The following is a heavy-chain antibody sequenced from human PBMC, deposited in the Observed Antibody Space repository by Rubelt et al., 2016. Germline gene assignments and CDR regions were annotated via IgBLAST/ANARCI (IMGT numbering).Heavy chain of an antibody. V-gene: IGHV4-39*01. CDR3: ARHEQQLAAFDI. D-gene: IGHD6-13*01. J-gene: IGHJ3*02. CDR2: AYYSGKA. Sequence: QLQLQESGPGLVKPSETLSLTCTVSGGSISSSSYYWGWIRQPPGKGLEWIGNAYYSGKAYYNTSLKSRLTISVDTSKDELTLKLGSVTAAYTAVYYCARHEQQLAAFDIWGPGTMVTVSS. CDR1: GGSISSSSYY.